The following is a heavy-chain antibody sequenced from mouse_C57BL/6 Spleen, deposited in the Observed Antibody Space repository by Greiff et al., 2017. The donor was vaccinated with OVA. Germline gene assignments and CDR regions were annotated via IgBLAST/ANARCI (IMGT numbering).Heavy chain of an antibody. Sequence: QVQLQQPGAELVKPGASVKMSCKASGYTFTSYWITWVKQRPGQGLEWIGDIYPGSGSTTYNEKFKSKATLTVDTSSSTAYMQLSSLTSEDSAVYYCARSMTTVGAMDYWGQGTSVTVSS. CDR1: GYTFTSYW. CDR3: ARSMTTVGAMDY. D-gene: IGHD1-1*01. CDR2: IYPGSGST. V-gene: IGHV1-55*01. J-gene: IGHJ4*01.